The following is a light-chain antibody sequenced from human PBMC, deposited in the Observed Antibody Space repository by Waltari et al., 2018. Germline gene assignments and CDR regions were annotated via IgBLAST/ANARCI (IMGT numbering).Light chain of an antibody. V-gene: IGLV2-14*01. Sequence: QSALTPPASVSGSPGQSITISCTGTSSDVGGYNYVSWYQQHPGKAPKLMIYDVSNRPSGVSNRFSGSKSGNTASLTISGLQAEDEADYYCSSYTSSRIRVFGGGTKLTVL. J-gene: IGLJ3*02. CDR2: DVS. CDR1: SSDVGGYNY. CDR3: SSYTSSRIRV.